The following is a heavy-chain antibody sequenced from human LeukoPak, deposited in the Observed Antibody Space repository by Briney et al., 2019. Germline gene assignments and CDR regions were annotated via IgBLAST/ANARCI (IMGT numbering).Heavy chain of an antibody. V-gene: IGHV4-59*11. CDR2: TSNSGST. J-gene: IGHJ6*03. CDR1: GGSISSHY. CDR3: GRDALVGYFSYYYMDV. D-gene: IGHD2-15*01. Sequence: PSETLSLTCTVSGGSISSHYWTWIRQSPVKGLEWIGDTSNSGSTSYNPSLKSRVTISIDTSKNQFSLKLSSVTAADTAVYYCGRDALVGYFSYYYMDVWGKGTTVTVSS.